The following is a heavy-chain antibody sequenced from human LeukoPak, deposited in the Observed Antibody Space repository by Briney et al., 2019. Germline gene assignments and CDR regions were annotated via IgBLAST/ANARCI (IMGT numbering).Heavy chain of an antibody. D-gene: IGHD4-17*01. CDR2: IKQNGSDI. J-gene: IGHJ6*03. CDR1: GFTFNGFW. V-gene: IGHV3-7*01. Sequence: GGSLTLSCAASGFTFNGFWMSWVRQAPGKALEWVANIKQNGSDIYYLGSVRGRFTISRDNAMNSLYLQMNSLRADDTAVYYCTRDARYGDPSYYYMDVWGKGTTVTVSS. CDR3: TRDARYGDPSYYYMDV.